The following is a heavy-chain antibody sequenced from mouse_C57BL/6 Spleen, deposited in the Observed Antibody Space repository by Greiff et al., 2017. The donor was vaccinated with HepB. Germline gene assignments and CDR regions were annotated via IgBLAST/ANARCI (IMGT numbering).Heavy chain of an antibody. CDR2: IWSDGST. CDR3: ARQSTTVVAKRAYAMDS. Sequence: QVQLKESGPGLVAPSQSLSITCTVSGFSLTSYGVHWVRQPPGKGLEWLVVIWSDGSTTYNSALKSRLSISKDNSKSQVFLKMNSLQTDDTAMYYCARQSTTVVAKRAYAMDSGGKGPSVTVSS. CDR1: GFSLTSYG. J-gene: IGHJ4*01. D-gene: IGHD1-1*01. V-gene: IGHV2-6-1*01.